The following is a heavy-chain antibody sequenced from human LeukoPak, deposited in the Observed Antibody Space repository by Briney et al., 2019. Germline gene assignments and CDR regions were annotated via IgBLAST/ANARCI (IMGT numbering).Heavy chain of an antibody. CDR1: GFPFTTYW. J-gene: IGHJ5*02. Sequence: GGSLRLSCAAPGFPFTTYWMNWVRQPLGKGLEWVANIKQDGSERYYVDSVKGRFTISRDNAKNSLYLQMNSLRAEDTAVYYCARDRVAGTVSGWFDPWGQGTLVTVSS. V-gene: IGHV3-7*01. CDR3: ARDRVAGTVSGWFDP. D-gene: IGHD1-7*01. CDR2: IKQDGSER.